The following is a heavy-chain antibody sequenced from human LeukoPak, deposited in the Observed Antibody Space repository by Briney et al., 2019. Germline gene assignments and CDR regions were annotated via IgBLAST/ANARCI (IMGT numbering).Heavy chain of an antibody. Sequence: PGGSLRLSCAATGFTFSNYGMTWVRQAPGKGLEWVANIENDGTEKYYVDSVKGRFTISRDNAKNSVYLQMNSLRAEDTAVYYCARGLGTDYWGQGALVTVSS. CDR3: ARGLGTDY. J-gene: IGHJ4*02. V-gene: IGHV3-7*02. CDR2: IENDGTEK. CDR1: GFTFSNYG. D-gene: IGHD1-14*01.